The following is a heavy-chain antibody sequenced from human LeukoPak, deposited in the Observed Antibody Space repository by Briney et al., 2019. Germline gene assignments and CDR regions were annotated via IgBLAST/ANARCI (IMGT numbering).Heavy chain of an antibody. J-gene: IGHJ4*02. Sequence: ASVKVSCKASGGTFSNYAISWVRQAPGQGLEWMGGIIPIFGTANYAQKFRGRVTITADKSTRTAYMELSSLRSEDTAVYYCARGKLLRYFDWLFGPFDYWGQGTLVTVSS. CDR2: IIPIFGTA. D-gene: IGHD3-9*01. V-gene: IGHV1-69*06. CDR1: GGTFSNYA. CDR3: ARGKLLRYFDWLFGPFDY.